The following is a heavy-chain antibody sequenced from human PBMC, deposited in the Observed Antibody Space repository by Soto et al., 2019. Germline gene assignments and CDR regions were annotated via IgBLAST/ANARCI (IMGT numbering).Heavy chain of an antibody. D-gene: IGHD3-3*02. CDR1: GGTFSSYA. V-gene: IGHV1-69*13. Sequence: SVKVSCKASGGTFSSYAISWVRQAPGQGLEWMGGIIPIFGTANYAQKFQGRVTITADESTSTAYMELSSLRSEDTAVYYCASATLAHFLHSYYYYGMDVWGQGTTVTVSS. CDR3: ASATLAHFLHSYYYYGMDV. CDR2: IIPIFGTA. J-gene: IGHJ6*02.